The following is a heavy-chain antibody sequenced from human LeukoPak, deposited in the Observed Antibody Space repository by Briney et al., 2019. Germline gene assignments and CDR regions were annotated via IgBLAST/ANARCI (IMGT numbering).Heavy chain of an antibody. CDR1: GGTFSSYA. CDR3: ARDRVGEYFQH. D-gene: IGHD1-26*01. V-gene: IGHV1-69*04. J-gene: IGHJ1*01. Sequence: ASVKVSCKASGGTFSSYAISWVRQAPGQGLEWMGRIIPILGIANYAQKFQGRVTITADKSTSTAYMELSSLRSEDTAVYYCARDRVGEYFQHWGQGTLVTVSS. CDR2: IIPILGIA.